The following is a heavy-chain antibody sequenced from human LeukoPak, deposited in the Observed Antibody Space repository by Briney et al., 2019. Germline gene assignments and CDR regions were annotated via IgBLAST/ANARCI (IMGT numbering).Heavy chain of an antibody. Sequence: SVKVSCKASGGTFSSYAISWVRQAPGQGLEWMGGIIPIFGTANYAQKFRGRVTITADESTSTAYMELSSLRSEDTAVYYCASAYDFWSGSNYWGQGTLVTVSS. CDR3: ASAYDFWSGSNY. CDR2: IIPIFGTA. D-gene: IGHD3-3*01. CDR1: GGTFSSYA. V-gene: IGHV1-69*13. J-gene: IGHJ4*02.